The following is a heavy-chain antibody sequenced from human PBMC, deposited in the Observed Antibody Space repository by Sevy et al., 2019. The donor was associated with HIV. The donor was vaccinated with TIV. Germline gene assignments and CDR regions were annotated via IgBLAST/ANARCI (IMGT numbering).Heavy chain of an antibody. CDR1: GFTFSNFG. J-gene: IGHJ4*02. Sequence: GGSLRLSCTASGFTFSNFGMHWVRQVPGKGLEWVTSTRYDGSDKYYAASVKGRFTISRDDSKNTLYLQMDSLRAEDTAIYYCAKDLAGPGRRYFDYWGQGTLVTVSS. CDR3: AKDLAGPGRRYFDY. D-gene: IGHD6-13*01. V-gene: IGHV3-30*02. CDR2: TRYDGSDK.